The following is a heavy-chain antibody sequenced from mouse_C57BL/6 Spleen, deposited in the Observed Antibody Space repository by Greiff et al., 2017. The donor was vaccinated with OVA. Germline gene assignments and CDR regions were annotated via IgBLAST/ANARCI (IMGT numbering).Heavy chain of an antibody. J-gene: IGHJ4*01. Sequence: DVKLVESGGGLVKPGGSLKLSCAASGFTFSDYGMHWVRQAPEKGLEWVAYISSGSSTIYYADTVKGRFTISRDNAKNTLFLQMTSLRSEDTAMYYCASSLTNYYAMDYWGQGTSVTVSS. CDR1: GFTFSDYG. CDR3: ASSLTNYYAMDY. CDR2: ISSGSSTI. V-gene: IGHV5-17*01.